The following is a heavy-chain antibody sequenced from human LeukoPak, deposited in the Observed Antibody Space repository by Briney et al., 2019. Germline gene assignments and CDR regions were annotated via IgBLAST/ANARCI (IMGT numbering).Heavy chain of an antibody. J-gene: IGHJ5*02. D-gene: IGHD6-6*01. CDR1: GFTFGSYA. CDR3: ARDPSSIAARPRISRSFDP. V-gene: IGHV3-30*01. Sequence: PGRSLRLSCAASGFTFGSYAMHWVRQAPGKGLEWVAVISYDGSNKYYADSVKGRFTISRDNSKNTLYLQMNSLRAEDTAVYYCARDPSSIAARPRISRSFDPWGQGTLVTVSS. CDR2: ISYDGSNK.